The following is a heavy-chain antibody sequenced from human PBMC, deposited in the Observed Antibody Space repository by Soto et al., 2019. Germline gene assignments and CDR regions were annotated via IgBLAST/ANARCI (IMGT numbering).Heavy chain of an antibody. CDR3: AKAQAWELLFDF. CDR2: IYYSGST. D-gene: IGHD1-26*01. CDR1: GGSISSSSYS. Sequence: PSETLSLTCTVSGGSISSSSYSWGWIRQPPGKGLEWIGSIYYSGSTYYNPSLKSRVTISIDTPKNQFSLKLSSVTAADTAVYYCAKAQAWELLFDFWGQGTPVTVSS. V-gene: IGHV4-39*07. J-gene: IGHJ4*02.